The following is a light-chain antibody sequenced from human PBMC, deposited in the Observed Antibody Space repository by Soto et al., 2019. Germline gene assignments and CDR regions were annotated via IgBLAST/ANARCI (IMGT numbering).Light chain of an antibody. CDR2: DVS. CDR1: SSDVGGYNY. Sequence: QSVLTQPASVSGSPGQSITISCTGTSSDVGGYNYVSWYQQHPGKAPKLMIYDVSNRPSGVSNRFSGSKSGNTASLTISGLQADVEADYYCSSYTSSSLYVFGTGTNVTVL. CDR3: SSYTSSSLYV. V-gene: IGLV2-14*01. J-gene: IGLJ1*01.